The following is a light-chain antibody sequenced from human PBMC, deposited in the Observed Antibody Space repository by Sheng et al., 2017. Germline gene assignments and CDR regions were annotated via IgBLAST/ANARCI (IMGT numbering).Light chain of an antibody. V-gene: IGKV3-20*01. Sequence: EIVVTQSPATLSASPGETVTLSCRASQSIGSYLAWYQQKPGQAPRLLIYRASTRATDIPDRFSGSGSGTDFTLTISRLEPEDFAVYYCQQYGSSLTWTFGQGTKVEI. CDR1: QSIGSY. CDR2: RAS. CDR3: QQYGSSLTWT. J-gene: IGKJ1*01.